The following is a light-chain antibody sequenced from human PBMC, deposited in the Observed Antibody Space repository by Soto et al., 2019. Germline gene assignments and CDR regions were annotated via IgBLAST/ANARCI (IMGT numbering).Light chain of an antibody. J-gene: IGKJ1*01. CDR2: GAS. V-gene: IGKV3-20*01. CDR1: QSVSSNY. CDR3: QQYGNSPWT. Sequence: EIVLTQSPGTLSLSPGERATLSCRASQSVSSNYLAWYQQKPGQAPRLLIYGASSRATGIPDRFSVSGSGTDFTLTISGLEPEDFAVYYCQQYGNSPWTFGQGTKVEIK.